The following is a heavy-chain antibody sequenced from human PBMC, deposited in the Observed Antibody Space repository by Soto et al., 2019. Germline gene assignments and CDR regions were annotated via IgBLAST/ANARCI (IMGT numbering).Heavy chain of an antibody. CDR3: TRHVAAPGFDP. J-gene: IGHJ5*02. V-gene: IGHV3-73*01. CDR1: GFTFSGSA. CDR2: IRSKANSYAT. D-gene: IGHD6-6*01. Sequence: GGSLRLSCAASGFTFSGSAMHWVRQASGKGLEWVGRIRSKANSYATAYAASVKGRFTISRDDSKNTAYLQMNSLKTEGTAVYYCTRHVAAPGFDPWGQGTLVTVSS.